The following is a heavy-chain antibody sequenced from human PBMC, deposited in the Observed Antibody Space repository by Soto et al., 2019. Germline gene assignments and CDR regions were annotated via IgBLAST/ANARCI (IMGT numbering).Heavy chain of an antibody. J-gene: IGHJ5*02. Sequence: SETLSLTCTVSGGSISSGGYYWSWIRQHPGKGLEWIGYIYYSGSTYYNPSLKSRVTISVDTSKNQFSLKLSSVTAADTAVYYCARVRSKTPKYYDFWSGQKQDWFDPWGQGTLVTVSS. CDR1: GGSISSGGYY. CDR3: ARVRSKTPKYYDFWSGQKQDWFDP. V-gene: IGHV4-31*03. D-gene: IGHD3-3*01. CDR2: IYYSGST.